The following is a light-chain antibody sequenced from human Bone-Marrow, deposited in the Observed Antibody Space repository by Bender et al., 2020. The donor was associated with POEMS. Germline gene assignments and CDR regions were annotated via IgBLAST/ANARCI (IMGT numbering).Light chain of an antibody. Sequence: QSALTQPASVSGSPGQSITISCTGTSSDVGGYHYVSWYQHYPGKPPKLIIYDVSNRPSGVSNRFSGSTSGYTASLTISGLQAEDEADYYCSSYASSTTVVFGGGTKLTVL. CDR2: DVS. CDR1: SSDVGGYHY. V-gene: IGLV2-14*03. J-gene: IGLJ2*01. CDR3: SSYASSTTVV.